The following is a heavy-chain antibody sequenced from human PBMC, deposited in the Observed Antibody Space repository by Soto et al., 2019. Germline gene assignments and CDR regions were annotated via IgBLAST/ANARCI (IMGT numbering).Heavy chain of an antibody. CDR1: GGSVSSGSYY. CDR3: ARERTLQSVGGIFAVPDY. V-gene: IGHV4-61*01. CDR2: IYYSGST. Sequence: QVQLQESGPGLVKPSETLSLTCTVSGGSVSSGSYYWSWMRQPPGKGLEWIGYIYYSGSTNYNPSLKSRVTISVDTSKNQFSLKLSSVTAADTAVYYCARERTLQSVGGIFAVPDYWGQGTLVTVSS. D-gene: IGHD2-15*01. J-gene: IGHJ4*02.